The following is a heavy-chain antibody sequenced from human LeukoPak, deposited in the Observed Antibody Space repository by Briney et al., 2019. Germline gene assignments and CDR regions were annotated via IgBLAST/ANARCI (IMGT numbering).Heavy chain of an antibody. CDR1: GGSISSYY. D-gene: IGHD2-2*01. CDR2: THTSGRT. V-gene: IGHV4-4*07. CDR3: ARTILPAQNAGAFDI. J-gene: IGHJ3*02. Sequence: SETLSLTCTVPGGSISSYYWSWLRQPAGKGLEFVGRTHTSGRTDYNPSLRGRLTMSLDTSQNQFSLRLTSVTAADTAVYYCARTILPAQNAGAFDIWGPGTMVTVAS.